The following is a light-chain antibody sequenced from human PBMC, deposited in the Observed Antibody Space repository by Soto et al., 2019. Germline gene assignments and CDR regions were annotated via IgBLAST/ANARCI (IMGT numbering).Light chain of an antibody. V-gene: IGKV3-15*01. Sequence: EIMMTQSPATLSVSPGDRATLSCRASQSVTSNLAWYQQKPGQAPRLLIYGASTRATGIPARFSGSGSGTEFTLTISSLQSEDFAVYFCQQYGSSPWTFGQGSKVDIK. J-gene: IGKJ1*01. CDR3: QQYGSSPWT. CDR1: QSVTSN. CDR2: GAS.